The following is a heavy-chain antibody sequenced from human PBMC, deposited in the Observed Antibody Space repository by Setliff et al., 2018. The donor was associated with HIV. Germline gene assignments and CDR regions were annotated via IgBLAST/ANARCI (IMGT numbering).Heavy chain of an antibody. Sequence: SETLSLTCAVYGGSFSGYWSWIRPSPGKGLEWLGEINHSGNTHYDPSLKSRLTISIDTSKKQFSLRLTSVTAADAAIYYCVASSSWSCRLNYWGQGTLVTVSS. CDR1: GGSFSGY. CDR2: INHSGNT. J-gene: IGHJ4*02. V-gene: IGHV4-34*01. D-gene: IGHD6-13*01. CDR3: VASSSWSCRLNY.